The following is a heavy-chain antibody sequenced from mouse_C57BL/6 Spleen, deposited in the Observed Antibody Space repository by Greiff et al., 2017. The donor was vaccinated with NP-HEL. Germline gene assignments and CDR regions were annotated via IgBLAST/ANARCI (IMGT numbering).Heavy chain of an antibody. V-gene: IGHV1-50*01. CDR3: EISDWENYFDY. D-gene: IGHD4-1*01. CDR2: IDPSGSYT. J-gene: IGHJ2*01. Sequence: QVQLQQPGAELVKPGASVKLSCKASGYTFTSYWMQWVKQRPGQGLEWIGEIDPSGSYTNYNQKFKGKATLTVDTSSSTAYMQLSSLTSEDSAVYDCEISDWENYFDYWGQGTTLTVSS. CDR1: GYTFTSYW.